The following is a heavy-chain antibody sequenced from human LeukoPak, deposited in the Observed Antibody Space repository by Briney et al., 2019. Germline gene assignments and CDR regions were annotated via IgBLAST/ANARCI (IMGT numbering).Heavy chain of an antibody. V-gene: IGHV4-34*01. CDR1: GGSFSGYY. CDR2: INHSGST. J-gene: IGHJ4*02. Sequence: SETLSLTCAVYGGSFSGYYWSWIRQPPGKGLEWIGEINHSGSTNYNPSLKSRVTISLDTSKNQFSLKLSSVTAADTAVYYCARGASSIHFDYWGQGTLVTVSS. CDR3: ARGASSIHFDY. D-gene: IGHD3-16*01.